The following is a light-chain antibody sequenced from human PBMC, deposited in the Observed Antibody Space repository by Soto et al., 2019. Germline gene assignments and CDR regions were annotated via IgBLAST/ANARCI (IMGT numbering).Light chain of an antibody. CDR3: QQSYSTPYT. Sequence: DIHMTQSPSSLSASVGYRVTITCRASQSISNYLNWYQQKPGKAPNLLIYIASNLHSGVPSRFSGSGSGTDFTLTISSLQHEDFATYYCQQSYSTPYTFGQGTKVEIK. V-gene: IGKV1-39*01. J-gene: IGKJ2*01. CDR1: QSISNY. CDR2: IAS.